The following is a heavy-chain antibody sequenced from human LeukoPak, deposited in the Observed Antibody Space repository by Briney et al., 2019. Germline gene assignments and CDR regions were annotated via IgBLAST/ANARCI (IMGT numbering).Heavy chain of an antibody. V-gene: IGHV2-5*02. J-gene: IGHJ3*01. Sequence: SGPTLVNPTQTLTLTCTFSGFSLSTSGVGVGWIRQPPGKALEWLTVIYWDDDERYSPSLKSRLTITKDTSKNQVVLTMTNVDPVDTATYYCVHNRETGYCSSLSCNHEAFDVWGQGTMVSVSS. CDR2: IYWDDDE. D-gene: IGHD2-2*01. CDR1: GFSLSTSGVG. CDR3: VHNRETGYCSSLSCNHEAFDV.